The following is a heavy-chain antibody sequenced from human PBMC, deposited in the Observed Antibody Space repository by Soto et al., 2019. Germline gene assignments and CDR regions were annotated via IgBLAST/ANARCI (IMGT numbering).Heavy chain of an antibody. J-gene: IGHJ4*02. CDR3: ERIPSSSWYYFDY. CDR2: INPNSGGT. CDR1: GGTFSSYA. D-gene: IGHD6-13*01. V-gene: IGHV1-2*04. Sequence: ASVKVSCKTSGGTFSSYAISWVRQAPGQGLEWMGWINPNSGGTNYAQKFQGWVTMTRDTSISTAYMELSRLRSDDTTVYYCERIPSSSWYYFDYWGQGTLVTVSS.